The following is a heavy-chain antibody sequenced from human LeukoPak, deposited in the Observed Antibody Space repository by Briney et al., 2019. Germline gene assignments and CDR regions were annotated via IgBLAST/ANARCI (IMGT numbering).Heavy chain of an antibody. CDR3: ARDGYYYNGMDV. CDR1: GFSFSSYS. V-gene: IGHV3-21*01. Sequence: GGSLRLSCAASGFSFSSYSMNWVRQAPGKGLEWVSSISSSSSDIYYTDSVKGRFTISRDNAKNTLYLQMNSLRAEDTAVYYCARDGYYYNGMDVWGQGTTVTVSS. J-gene: IGHJ6*02. CDR2: ISSSSSDI.